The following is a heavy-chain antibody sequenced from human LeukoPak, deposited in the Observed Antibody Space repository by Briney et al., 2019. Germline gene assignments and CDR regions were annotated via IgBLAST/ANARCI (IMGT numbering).Heavy chain of an antibody. CDR1: GGSFSGYY. D-gene: IGHD2-2*01. V-gene: IGHV4-34*01. CDR2: INHSGST. J-gene: IGHJ5*02. Sequence: SETLSLTCAVYGGSFSGYYWSWIRQPPGKGLEWIGEINHSGSTNYNPSLKSRVTISVDTSKNQFSLKLSSVTAAGTAVYYCARGAVDIVVVPAARRSAHPVRWFDPWGQGTLVTVSS. CDR3: ARGAVDIVVVPAARRSAHPVRWFDP.